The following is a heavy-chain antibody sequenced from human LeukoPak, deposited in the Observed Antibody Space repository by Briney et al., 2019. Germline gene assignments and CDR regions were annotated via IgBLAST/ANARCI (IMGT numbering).Heavy chain of an antibody. J-gene: IGHJ4*02. CDR2: INPNSGGS. CDR1: GYTFTGYY. D-gene: IGHD4-11*01. Sequence: ASVKVSCKASGYTFTGYYLHWVRQAPGQGLGWMGWINPNSGGSNYAQKFEDRVTMTSDTSFSTAYMQLSRLRSDDTAVYYCARDWGIGVDYRKYFDSWGQGTLVTVSS. CDR3: ARDWGIGVDYRKYFDS. V-gene: IGHV1-2*02.